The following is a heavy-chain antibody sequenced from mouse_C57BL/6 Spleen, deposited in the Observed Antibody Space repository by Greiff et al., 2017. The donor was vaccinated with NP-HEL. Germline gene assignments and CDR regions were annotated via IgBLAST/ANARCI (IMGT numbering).Heavy chain of an antibody. CDR1: GYAFSSSW. CDR2: IYPGDGDT. J-gene: IGHJ4*01. CDR3: ARRRGTTVVAPMDY. D-gene: IGHD1-1*01. V-gene: IGHV1-82*01. Sequence: QVQLKQSGPELVKPGASVKISCKASGYAFSSSWMNWVKQRPGKGLEWIGRIYPGDGDTNYNGKFKGKATLTADKSSSTAYMQLSSLTSEDSAVYFCARRRGTTVVAPMDYWGQGTSVTVSS.